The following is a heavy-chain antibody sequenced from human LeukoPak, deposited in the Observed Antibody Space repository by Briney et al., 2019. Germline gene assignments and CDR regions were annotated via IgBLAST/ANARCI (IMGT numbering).Heavy chain of an antibody. J-gene: IGHJ4*01. V-gene: IGHV1-69-2*01. CDR3: ATDTTIGY. Sequence: ASVKVSCKASGGTFSSYAISWVRQAPGKGLEWMGRVDPGNGKTIYAEKFQGRVTITADTSTNTAYMQLSGLKSEDTATYYCATDTTIGYWGQGTLVSVSS. CDR1: GGTFSSYA. CDR2: VDPGNGKT. D-gene: IGHD3-16*01.